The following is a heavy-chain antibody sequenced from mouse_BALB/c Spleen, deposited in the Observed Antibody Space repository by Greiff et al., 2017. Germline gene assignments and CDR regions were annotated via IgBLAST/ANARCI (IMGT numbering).Heavy chain of an antibody. J-gene: IGHJ4*01. D-gene: IGHD2-14*01. CDR2: ISSGGST. CDR3: ARGGDRYDDYAMDD. CDR1: GFTFSSYA. Sequence: EVMLVESGGGLVKPGGSLKLSCAASGFTFSSYAMSWVRQTPEKRLEWVASISSGGSTYYPDSVKGRFTISRDNARNILYLQMSSLRSEDTAMYYCARGGDRYDDYAMDDWGQGTSVTVSS. V-gene: IGHV5-6-5*01.